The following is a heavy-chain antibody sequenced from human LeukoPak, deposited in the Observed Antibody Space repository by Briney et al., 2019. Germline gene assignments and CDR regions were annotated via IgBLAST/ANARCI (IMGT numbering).Heavy chain of an antibody. D-gene: IGHD3-22*01. CDR2: TKEDGSDK. J-gene: IGHJ3*02. V-gene: IGHV3-7*01. CDR3: ARDASPYDSGGYYYDAFDI. Sequence: GGSLRLSCAASGFTFRNYWMTWVRQVPGKGLEWVANTKEDGSDKNYVDSVKGRFTISRDNAKNSLFLQMISLRAEDTAVYYCARDASPYDSGGYYYDAFDIWGRGTMVTVSS. CDR1: GFTFRNYW.